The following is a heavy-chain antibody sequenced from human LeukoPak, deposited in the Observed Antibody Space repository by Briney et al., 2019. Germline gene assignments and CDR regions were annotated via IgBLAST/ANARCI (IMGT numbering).Heavy chain of an antibody. J-gene: IGHJ6*02. V-gene: IGHV1-18*01. CDR3: ARDLGATIARGTYYYGMDV. Sequence: ASVKVSCKASGYTFTSYGISWVRQAPGQGLEWMGWISANNGNTNYAQKLQGRVTMTTDTSTTTAYMELRSLRPDDTAVYYCARDLGATIARGTYYYGMDVWGQGATVTVSS. CDR2: ISANNGNT. D-gene: IGHD5-12*01. CDR1: GYTFTSYG.